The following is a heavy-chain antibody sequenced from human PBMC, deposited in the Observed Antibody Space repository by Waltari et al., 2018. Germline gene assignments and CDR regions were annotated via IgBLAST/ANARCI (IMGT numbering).Heavy chain of an antibody. CDR2: IYHSGST. CDR1: GYSISSGYY. CDR3: ARDNCSGGSCYSAPFDY. D-gene: IGHD2-15*01. J-gene: IGHJ4*02. Sequence: QVQLQESGPGLVKPSETLSLTCAVSGYSISSGYYWGWIRQPPGKGLEWIGSIYHSGSTYYNPSLKSRVTISVDTSKNQFSLKLSSVTAADTAVYYCARDNCSGGSCYSAPFDYWGQGTLVTVSS. V-gene: IGHV4-38-2*02.